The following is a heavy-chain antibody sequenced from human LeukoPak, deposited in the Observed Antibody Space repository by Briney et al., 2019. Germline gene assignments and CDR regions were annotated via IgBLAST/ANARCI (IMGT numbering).Heavy chain of an antibody. D-gene: IGHD3-10*01. CDR1: GFTFSSYS. CDR2: ISSGSGYI. J-gene: IGHJ4*02. CDR3: ARQGVDFDY. V-gene: IGHV3-21*01. Sequence: GGSLRLSCAASGFTFSSYSMNWVPQSPGKGRECLSSISSGSGYIYYADSVKGRFTISRENPKNSLYLQVNSLRAEHTAVYYCARQGVDFDYWGRGALVTVSS.